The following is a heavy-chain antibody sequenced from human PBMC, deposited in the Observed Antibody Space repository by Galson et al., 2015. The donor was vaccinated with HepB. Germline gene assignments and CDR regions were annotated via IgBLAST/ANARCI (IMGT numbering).Heavy chain of an antibody. CDR2: MNPNSGNT. CDR1: GYTFTSYD. J-gene: IGHJ5*02. Sequence: LVKVSCKASGYTFTSYDINWVRQATGQGLEWMGWMNPNSGNTGYAQKFQGRVTMTRNTSISTAYMELSSLRSEDTAVYYCARVGVVPAATTVGRFDPWGQGTLVTVSS. D-gene: IGHD2-2*01. V-gene: IGHV1-8*01. CDR3: ARVGVVPAATTVGRFDP.